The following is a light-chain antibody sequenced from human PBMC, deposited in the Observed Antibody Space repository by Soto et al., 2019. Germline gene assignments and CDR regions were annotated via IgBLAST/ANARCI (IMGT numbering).Light chain of an antibody. CDR3: SSYTSSSTYV. CDR2: EVT. Sequence: ALTQPASMSGSPGQSITISCTGTASDVGGYDYVSWYQDHPGKAPKVMIYEVTNRPSGVSNRFSGSKSGNTASLTISGLLAEDEADYYCSSYTSSSTYVCGTGTKVTVL. V-gene: IGLV2-14*01. J-gene: IGLJ1*01. CDR1: ASDVGGYDY.